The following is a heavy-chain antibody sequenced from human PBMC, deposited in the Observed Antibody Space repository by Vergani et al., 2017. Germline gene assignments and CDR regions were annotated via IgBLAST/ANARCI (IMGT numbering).Heavy chain of an antibody. D-gene: IGHD3-10*01. CDR3: VRTVALWFGETKDGGWFDP. Sequence: QVQLQQWGAGLLKPSETLSLTCAVYGGSFSGYYWSWIRQPPGKGLEWIGSIYHTGSAYYNPSLKSRVTVSVATSMNQVSLKLNSVTAADTAVYYCVRTVALWFGETKDGGWFDPWGQGTLVTVSS. J-gene: IGHJ5*02. V-gene: IGHV4-34*01. CDR2: IYHTGSA. CDR1: GGSFSGYY.